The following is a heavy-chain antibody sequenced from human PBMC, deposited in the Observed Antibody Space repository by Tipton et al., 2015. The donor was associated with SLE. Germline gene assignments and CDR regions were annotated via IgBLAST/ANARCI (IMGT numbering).Heavy chain of an antibody. CDR3: TRGGASSKWLDP. V-gene: IGHV4-59*01. D-gene: IGHD6-6*01. CDR2: IHSSGST. J-gene: IGHJ5*02. Sequence: TLSLTCTVSGDSISTYYWSWVRQPPGKGLEWIGFIHSSGSTKYNPSLTSRITIPLDTSKNQFSLKLTSVTAADTAVYYCTRGGASSKWLDPWGQGVLVTVSS. CDR1: GDSISTYY.